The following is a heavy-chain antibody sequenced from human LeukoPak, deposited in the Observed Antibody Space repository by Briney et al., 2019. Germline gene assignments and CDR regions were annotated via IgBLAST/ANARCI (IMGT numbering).Heavy chain of an antibody. D-gene: IGHD5-18*01. CDR2: IIPMLGRS. CDR1: RYTFTSYG. V-gene: IGHV1-69*05. CDR3: AREDHTANNWFDP. Sequence: AASVKVSRKASRYTFTSYGISWLRQAPGPGLEWMGGIIPMLGRSNYAQKFQGRVTISTDESTSTAYMEMSSLRAEDTAVYYCAREDHTANNWFDPWGQGTLVTVSS. J-gene: IGHJ5*02.